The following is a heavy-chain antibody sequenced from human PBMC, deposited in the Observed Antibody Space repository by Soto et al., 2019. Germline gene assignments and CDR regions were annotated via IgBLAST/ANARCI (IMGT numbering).Heavy chain of an antibody. Sequence: SETLSLTCTVSGGSISSYYWSWIRQPPGKGLEWIGYIYYSGSTNYNPSLKSRVTISVDTSKNQFSLKLSSVTAADTAVYYCARLGNYYGSGSYDGDIAFDIWGQGTMVTVSS. CDR1: GGSISSYY. CDR2: IYYSGST. CDR3: ARLGNYYGSGSYDGDIAFDI. D-gene: IGHD3-10*01. V-gene: IGHV4-59*08. J-gene: IGHJ3*02.